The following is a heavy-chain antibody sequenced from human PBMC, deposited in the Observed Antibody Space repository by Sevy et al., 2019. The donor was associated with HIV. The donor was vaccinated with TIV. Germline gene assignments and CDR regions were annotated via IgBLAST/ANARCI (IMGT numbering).Heavy chain of an antibody. Sequence: ASVKVSCKASGYTFTNYGITWVRQAPGQGLEWMGWISGYNGKTKYEQNLQGRVTMTTDTSTSTAYVELRSLRSDDTAVYYGARDESFSLIIVDLDYWGQGTLVTVSS. CDR1: GYTFTNYG. D-gene: IGHD3-22*01. J-gene: IGHJ4*02. CDR3: ARDESFSLIIVDLDY. CDR2: ISGYNGKT. V-gene: IGHV1-18*01.